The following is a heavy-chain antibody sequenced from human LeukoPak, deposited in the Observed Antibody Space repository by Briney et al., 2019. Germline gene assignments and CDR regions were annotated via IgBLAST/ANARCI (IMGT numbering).Heavy chain of an antibody. CDR2: IHYSGST. CDR1: GGSISSGSSY. D-gene: IGHD3-22*01. V-gene: IGHV4-31*03. CDR3: AGNTYYYDSSDYYSDY. Sequence: SETLSLTCFVSGGSISSGSSYWSWVRQHPGKGLEWIGYIHYSGSTSYNPSLKSRVTISVDTSKNQFSLKLSSVTAADTAVYYCAGNTYYYDSSDYYSDYWGQGTLVTVSS. J-gene: IGHJ4*02.